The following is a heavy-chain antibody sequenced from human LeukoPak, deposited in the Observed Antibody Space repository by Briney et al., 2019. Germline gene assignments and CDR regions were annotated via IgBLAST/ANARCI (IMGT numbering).Heavy chain of an antibody. V-gene: IGHV3-15*01. D-gene: IGHD3-9*01. CDR1: GFTFTDAW. Sequence: GGSLRLSCAVSGFTFTDAWMTWIRQGPGKGVEWFGRIKREADGGTADYAAPVNGRFTISRDNSKNTLYLQLNSLKTEDTGVYYCTTASYYDILTGFFTWGQGTLVTVSS. CDR2: IKREADGGTA. CDR3: TTASYYDILTGFFT. J-gene: IGHJ4*02.